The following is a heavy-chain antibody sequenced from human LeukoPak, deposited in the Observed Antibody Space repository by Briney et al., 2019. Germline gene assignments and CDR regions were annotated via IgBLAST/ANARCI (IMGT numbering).Heavy chain of an antibody. CDR1: GFTFSDYY. Sequence: GGSLRLSCAASGFTFSDYYMSWIRQAPGKGLEWVSYISSSSSYTNYADSVKGRFSISRDNAKNSLYLQINSLRAEDTAVYYCARGSAYYDILTGYQAPWGQGTLVTVSS. D-gene: IGHD3-9*01. CDR3: ARGSAYYDILTGYQAP. V-gene: IGHV3-11*06. J-gene: IGHJ5*02. CDR2: ISSSSSYT.